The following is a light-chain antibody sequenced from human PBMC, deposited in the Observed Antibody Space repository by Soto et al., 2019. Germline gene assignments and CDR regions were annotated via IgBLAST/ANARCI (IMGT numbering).Light chain of an antibody. CDR3: SSYTSSSTRV. Sequence: QSALTQPASVSGSPGQSITISCTGTSSDVGGYNYVSWYQQHPGKAPKLMIYDVSNRPSGVSNRFSGSKSANTASLTISGLQAEDEADYYCSSYTSSSTRVFGTGTKPTVL. CDR2: DVS. V-gene: IGLV2-14*01. CDR1: SSDVGGYNY. J-gene: IGLJ1*01.